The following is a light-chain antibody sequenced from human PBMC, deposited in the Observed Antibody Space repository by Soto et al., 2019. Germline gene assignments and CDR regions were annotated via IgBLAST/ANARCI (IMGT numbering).Light chain of an antibody. V-gene: IGKV1-17*01. Sequence: DIQMTQSPSSLSASVGDRFTITCRASQGIRNDLGWYQQKPGKAPKLLIYAASSLQSGVPSRFSGSGSGTDFKLTSVSLQPEDVPTYYRKDPDRLLLAFAGGTKVDIK. CDR3: KDPDRLLLA. CDR1: QGIRND. J-gene: IGKJ4*02. CDR2: AAS.